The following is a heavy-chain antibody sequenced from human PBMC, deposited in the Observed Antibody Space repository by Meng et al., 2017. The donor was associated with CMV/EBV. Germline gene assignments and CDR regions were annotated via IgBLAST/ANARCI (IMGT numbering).Heavy chain of an antibody. CDR2: IRYDGSNK. CDR3: ARGNNYDFWSGDAFDI. CDR1: GFTFSSYG. J-gene: IGHJ3*02. Sequence: GESLKISCAASGFTFSSYGMHWVRQAPGKGLEWVAFIRYDGSNKYYADSVKGRFTISRDNSKNTLYLQMNSLRAEDTAVYYCARGNNYDFWSGDAFDIWGQGTMVTVSS. V-gene: IGHV3-30*02. D-gene: IGHD3-3*01.